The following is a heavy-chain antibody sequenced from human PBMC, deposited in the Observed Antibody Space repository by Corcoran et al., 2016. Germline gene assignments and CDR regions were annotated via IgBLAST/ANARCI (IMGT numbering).Heavy chain of an antibody. CDR2: ISSSSSTI. D-gene: IGHD3-10*01. CDR1: GFTFSSYS. J-gene: IGHJ4*02. V-gene: IGHV3-48*04. CDR3: ARGKRGDGPTADY. Sequence: EVQLVESGGGLVQPGGSLRLSCAASGFTFSSYSMNWVRQAPGKGLEWVSYISSSSSTIYYADSVKGRFTISRDNAKNSLYLQMNSLRAEDTAVYYCARGKRGDGPTADYWGQGTLVTVSS.